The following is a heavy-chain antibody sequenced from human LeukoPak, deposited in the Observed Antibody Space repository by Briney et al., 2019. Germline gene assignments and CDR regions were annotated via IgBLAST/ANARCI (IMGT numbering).Heavy chain of an antibody. Sequence: SETLSLTCTVSGASISYYFWSWIRQPPGKGLEWIGYLYSGGSTNYNPSLKSRATISVDTSKNQLSLNLRSVTAADTAVYYCARGWEPRDYYYGMDVWGQGTTVIVSS. CDR3: ARGWEPRDYYYGMDV. D-gene: IGHD1-26*01. J-gene: IGHJ6*02. CDR1: GASISYYF. CDR2: LYSGGST. V-gene: IGHV4-59*01.